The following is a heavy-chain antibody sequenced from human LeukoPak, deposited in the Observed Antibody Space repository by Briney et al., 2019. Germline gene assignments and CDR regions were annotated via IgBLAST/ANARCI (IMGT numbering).Heavy chain of an antibody. CDR3: GREAAAATYNWFAT. J-gene: IGHJ5*02. CDR1: GFTFSSYC. Sequence: GGSLRLSCAASGFTFSSYCMHWVRQAPGKGLVWVSRIKPDGSATTYADSVRGRLDISRDNAKNTLYLQMDSMSAEDSGLYYCGREAAAATYNWFATWGQGTLVTVSS. V-gene: IGHV3-74*01. CDR2: IKPDGSAT. D-gene: IGHD6-13*01.